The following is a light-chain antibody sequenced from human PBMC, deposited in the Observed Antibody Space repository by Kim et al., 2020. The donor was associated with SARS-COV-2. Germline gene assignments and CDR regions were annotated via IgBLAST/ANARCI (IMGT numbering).Light chain of an antibody. Sequence: SPGGRATLSCRASQSVSSGYLAWYQQKPGQAPRLLIYGASSRATGIPDRFSGSGSGTDFTLTISRLEPEDFAVYYCQQYGSSPPSFGPGTKVDIK. J-gene: IGKJ3*01. CDR2: GAS. V-gene: IGKV3-20*01. CDR3: QQYGSSPPS. CDR1: QSVSSGY.